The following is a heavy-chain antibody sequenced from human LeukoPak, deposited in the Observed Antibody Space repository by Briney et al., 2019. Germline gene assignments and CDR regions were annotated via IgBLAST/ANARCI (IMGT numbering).Heavy chain of an antibody. CDR2: IYYSGST. V-gene: IGHV4-39*07. Sequence: PSETLSLTCTVSGGSISSSSYYWGWIRQPPGKGLEWIGSIYYSGSTYYNPSLKSRVTISVDTSKNQFSLKLSSVTAADTAVYYCAGSHKYSSSWFLDYWGQGTLVTVSS. CDR3: AGSHKYSSSWFLDY. J-gene: IGHJ4*02. D-gene: IGHD6-13*01. CDR1: GGSISSSSYY.